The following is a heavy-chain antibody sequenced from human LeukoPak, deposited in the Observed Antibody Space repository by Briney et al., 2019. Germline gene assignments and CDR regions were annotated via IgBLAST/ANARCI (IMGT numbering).Heavy chain of an antibody. CDR1: GGSISSYY. Sequence: PSETLSLTCTVSGGSISSYYWSWIRQPAGKGLEWIGRIYTSGSTNYNPSLKSRVTMSVDTSKNQFPLKLSSVTAADTALYYCARDRRTSSTPNDAFDIWGQGTLVTVSS. CDR3: ARDRRTSSTPNDAFDI. J-gene: IGHJ3*02. D-gene: IGHD6-13*01. V-gene: IGHV4-4*07. CDR2: IYTSGST.